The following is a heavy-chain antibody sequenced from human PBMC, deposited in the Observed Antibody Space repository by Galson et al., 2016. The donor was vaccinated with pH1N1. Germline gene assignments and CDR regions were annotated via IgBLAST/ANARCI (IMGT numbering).Heavy chain of an antibody. D-gene: IGHD3-22*01. CDR2: IRPYNGNT. CDR1: GYSFANFG. J-gene: IGHJ4*02. V-gene: IGHV1-18*01. Sequence: QSGAEVKKPGESLRISCKASGYSFANFGINWVRQAPGQGLDWMGWIRPYNGNTDYAQRFQGRLTMTTDRSTSTAYMHLKGLTSDDTAVYYCATGHYYETSGYAADYWGQGTLVTVSS. CDR3: ATGHYYETSGYAADY.